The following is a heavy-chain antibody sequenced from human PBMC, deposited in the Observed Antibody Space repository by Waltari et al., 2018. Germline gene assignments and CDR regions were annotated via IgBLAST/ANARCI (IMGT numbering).Heavy chain of an antibody. CDR2: LTPILGIA. V-gene: IGHV1-69*04. J-gene: IGHJ4*02. Sequence: QVQLVQSGAEVKKPGSSVKVSCKASGGTFSSYAISWVRQAPGHGLEWMGGLTPILGIANYAQKFQGRVTITADESTSTAYRGLSSLRSEDTAVYYGARGVGDGYNPLFRWGQGTLVTVSS. CDR1: GGTFSSYA. D-gene: IGHD3-16*01. CDR3: ARGVGDGYNPLFR.